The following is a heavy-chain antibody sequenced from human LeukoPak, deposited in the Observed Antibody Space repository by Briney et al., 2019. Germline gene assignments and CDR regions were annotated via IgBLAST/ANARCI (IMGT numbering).Heavy chain of an antibody. Sequence: PGRSLRLSCAASGFTFSSYSMNWVRQAPGKWLEWVSSIRSSSSYIYYADSVKGRFTISRDNAKNSLYLQMNSLRAEDTAVYYCARQGYSYGKLDYWGQGTLVTVSS. J-gene: IGHJ4*02. CDR2: IRSSSSYI. V-gene: IGHV3-21*01. D-gene: IGHD5-18*01. CDR1: GFTFSSYS. CDR3: ARQGYSYGKLDY.